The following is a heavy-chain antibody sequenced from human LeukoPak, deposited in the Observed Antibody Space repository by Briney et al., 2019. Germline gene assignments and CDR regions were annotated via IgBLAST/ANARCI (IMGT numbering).Heavy chain of an antibody. J-gene: IGHJ4*02. CDR2: ISDRGGTT. V-gene: IGHV3-23*01. CDR1: GITLSNYG. Sequence: GGSLRLSCAVTGITLSNYGMSWVRQAPGKGLEWVAGISDRGGTTNYAESVKGRFTISRDNPKNTLYLQMSSLRAEDTAVYYCARDGYWGQGTLVTVSS. CDR3: ARDGY.